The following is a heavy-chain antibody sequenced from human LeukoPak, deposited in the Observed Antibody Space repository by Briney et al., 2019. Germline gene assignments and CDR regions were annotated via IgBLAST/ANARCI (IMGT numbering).Heavy chain of an antibody. CDR3: AKDRGELLQDY. V-gene: IGHV1-2*02. J-gene: IGHJ4*02. Sequence: ASVKTSCTASGYTFTGYYMHWVRQAPGQGLEWMGWINPNSGGTNYEQKFQDRVTMTRDTSISTAHMELSRLRSDDTAVYYCAKDRGELLQDYWGQGTLVIVSS. CDR2: INPNSGGT. D-gene: IGHD1-26*01. CDR1: GYTFTGYY.